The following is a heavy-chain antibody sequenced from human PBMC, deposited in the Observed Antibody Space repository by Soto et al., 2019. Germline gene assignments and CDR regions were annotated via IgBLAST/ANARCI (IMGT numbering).Heavy chain of an antibody. CDR2: IYWDDDK. V-gene: IGHV2-5*02. D-gene: IGHD3-3*01. CDR1: GFSLSTSGVG. J-gene: IGHJ3*02. Sequence: QITLKESGPPLVKPTQTLTLTCTFSGFSLSTSGVGVGWIRQPPGKALEWLALIYWDDDKRYSPSLKSRLTITKDTSKNQVVLTMTNMDPVDTATYYCAHSSPYYDFWSGYYNTDAFDIWGQGTMVTVSS. CDR3: AHSSPYYDFWSGYYNTDAFDI.